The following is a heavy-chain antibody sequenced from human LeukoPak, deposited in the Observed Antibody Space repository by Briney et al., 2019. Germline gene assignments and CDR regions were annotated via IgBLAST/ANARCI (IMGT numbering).Heavy chain of an antibody. Sequence: SETLSLTCTVSGGSISSSSDYWGWIRQPPGKGLEWIGSIFYSGSTYYNPSLKSRVTISADTSKKQVFLRLSSVTAADTAVYYCARGEGNWNPDAFDIWGQGTMITVSS. V-gene: IGHV4-39*07. CDR1: GGSISSSSDY. CDR2: IFYSGST. J-gene: IGHJ3*02. CDR3: ARGEGNWNPDAFDI. D-gene: IGHD1-1*01.